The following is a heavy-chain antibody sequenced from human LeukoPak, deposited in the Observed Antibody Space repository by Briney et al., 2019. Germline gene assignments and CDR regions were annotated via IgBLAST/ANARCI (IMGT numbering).Heavy chain of an antibody. CDR2: IQNDGNEK. Sequence: PGGSLRLSCAASGFTFSSHGMHGVRQAPGKGLEWVAFIQNDGNEKYYAGSVKGRYTISRDNSKNTLYLQMNSLRTEDTADYYCAKRGTVTSNFEYWGQGTLVTVSS. D-gene: IGHD4-17*01. V-gene: IGHV3-30*02. CDR3: AKRGTVTSNFEY. CDR1: GFTFSSHG. J-gene: IGHJ4*02.